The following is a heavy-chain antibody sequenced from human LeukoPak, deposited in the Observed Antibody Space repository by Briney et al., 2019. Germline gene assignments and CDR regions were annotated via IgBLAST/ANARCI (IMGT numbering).Heavy chain of an antibody. CDR3: ARDRHSSSWTEFDY. V-gene: IGHV1-24*01. J-gene: IGHJ4*02. Sequence: ASVKVSCKVSGYTLTELSMHWVRQAPGKGLEWMGGFDPEDGETIYAQKFQGRVTMTTDTSTSTAYMELRSLRSGDTAVYYCARDRHSSSWTEFDYWGQGALVTVSS. D-gene: IGHD6-13*01. CDR1: GYTLTELS. CDR2: FDPEDGET.